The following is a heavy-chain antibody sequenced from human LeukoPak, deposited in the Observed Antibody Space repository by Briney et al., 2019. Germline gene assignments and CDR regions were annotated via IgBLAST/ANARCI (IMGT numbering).Heavy chain of an antibody. Sequence: GGSLRLSCAASGFTFGSYAMHWVRQAPGKGLEFVSAISSKGDITYYANSVKGRFIMSRDNSKNTLYLQMGSLRAEDMAVYYCARWGGGADYWGQGTLVTVPS. V-gene: IGHV3-64*01. J-gene: IGHJ4*02. CDR1: GFTFGSYA. D-gene: IGHD3-10*01. CDR2: ISSKGDIT. CDR3: ARWGGGADY.